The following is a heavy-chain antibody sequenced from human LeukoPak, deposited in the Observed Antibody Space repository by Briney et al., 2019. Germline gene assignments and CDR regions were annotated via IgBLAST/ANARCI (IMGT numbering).Heavy chain of an antibody. Sequence: GRSLRLSCAASGFTFTGYAMSWVRQAPGKGLEWVSAISGSGGSTYYADSVKGRFTISRDNSKNTLYLQMNSLRAEDTAVYYCAKDVIAVAGVPLNYWGQGTLVTVSS. CDR3: AKDVIAVAGVPLNY. CDR1: GFTFTGYA. V-gene: IGHV3-23*01. J-gene: IGHJ4*02. CDR2: ISGSGGST. D-gene: IGHD6-19*01.